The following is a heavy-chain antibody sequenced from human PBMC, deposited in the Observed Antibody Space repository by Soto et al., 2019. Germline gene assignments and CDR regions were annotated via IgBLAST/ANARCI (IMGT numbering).Heavy chain of an antibody. CDR2: ISGSGGST. V-gene: IGHV3-23*01. Sequence: GGSLRLSCAASGFTFSSYAMSWVRQAPGKGMEWVAAISGSGGSTYYADSVKGRFTISRENSKNTLYLQMNSLRAEDAAVYYCAKVSSSWYAGFFDLWGQGTLVTVSS. J-gene: IGHJ4*02. CDR3: AKVSSSWYAGFFDL. D-gene: IGHD6-13*01. CDR1: GFTFSSYA.